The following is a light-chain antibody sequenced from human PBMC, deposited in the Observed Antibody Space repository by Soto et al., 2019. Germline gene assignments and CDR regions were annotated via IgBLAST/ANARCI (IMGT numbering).Light chain of an antibody. CDR2: DVT. J-gene: IGLJ1*01. CDR3: CSYAASDTHYV. V-gene: IGLV2-11*01. CDR1: SSDGGAYDF. Sequence: HSVLTQPASVSGSPGQSITISCTGTSSDGGAYDFFSWYQQHPDKAPKLIIFDVTMRPSGVPDRFSGSKSGNTASLTISGLQAEDQAAYYCCSYAASDTHYVVGTGTKVTVL.